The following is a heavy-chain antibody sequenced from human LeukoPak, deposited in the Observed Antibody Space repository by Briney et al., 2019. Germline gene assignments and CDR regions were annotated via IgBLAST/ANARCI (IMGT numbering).Heavy chain of an antibody. J-gene: IGHJ3*02. CDR1: GGSFSGYY. CDR2: IYYSGSS. CDR3: ARRPYYDFWSGPSPLAAFDI. V-gene: IGHV4-34*01. Sequence: SETLSLTCAVYGGSFSGYYWSWIRQPPGKGLEWIGSIYYSGSSYYNPSVKSRVTISVDTSKNQFSLKLSSVTAADTAVYYCARRPYYDFWSGPSPLAAFDIWGQGTTVTVSS. D-gene: IGHD3-3*01.